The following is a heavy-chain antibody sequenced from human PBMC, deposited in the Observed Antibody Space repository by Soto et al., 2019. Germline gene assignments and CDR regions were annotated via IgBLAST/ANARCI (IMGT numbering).Heavy chain of an antibody. CDR1: GFTVSSNY. V-gene: IGHV3-53*01. D-gene: IGHD5-12*01. Sequence: LRLSCAASGFTVSSNYMSWVRQAPGKGLEWVSVIYSGGSTYYADSVKGRFTISRDNSKNTLYLQMNSLRAEDTAVYYCAVRSRDGYKWGYFDYWGQGTLVTVS. CDR2: IYSGGST. J-gene: IGHJ4*02. CDR3: AVRSRDGYKWGYFDY.